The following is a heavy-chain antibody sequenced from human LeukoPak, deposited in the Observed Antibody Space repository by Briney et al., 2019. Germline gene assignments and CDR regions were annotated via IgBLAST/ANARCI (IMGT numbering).Heavy chain of an antibody. CDR3: ARDRVARYDFWSGYYGNYYYYMDV. CDR1: GFTFSSYW. J-gene: IGHJ6*03. D-gene: IGHD3-3*01. Sequence: GGSLRLFCAASGFTFSSYWMSWVRQAPGKGLEWVANIKQDGSEKYYVDSVKGRFTISRDNAKNSLYLQMNSLRAEDTAVYYCARDRVARYDFWSGYYGNYYYYMDVWGKGTTVTVSS. CDR2: IKQDGSEK. V-gene: IGHV3-7*01.